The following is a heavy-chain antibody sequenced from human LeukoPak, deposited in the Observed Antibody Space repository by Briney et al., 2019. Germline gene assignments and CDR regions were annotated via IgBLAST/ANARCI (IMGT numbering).Heavy chain of an antibody. D-gene: IGHD1-20*01. Sequence: ASVKVSCKASGYTFTSYGISWVRQAPGQGLEWMGWISAYNGNTNYAQKLQGRVTMTTDTSTSTAYMELRSLRSDDTAVYYCASESITGTTLYYYYGMGVWGQGTTVTVSS. CDR2: ISAYNGNT. V-gene: IGHV1-18*01. J-gene: IGHJ6*02. CDR1: GYTFTSYG. CDR3: ASESITGTTLYYYYGMGV.